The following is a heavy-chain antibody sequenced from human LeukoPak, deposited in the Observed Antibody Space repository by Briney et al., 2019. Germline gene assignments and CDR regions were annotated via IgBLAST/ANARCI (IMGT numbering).Heavy chain of an antibody. CDR3: ATDRGWRTSGYYLYYFEY. Sequence: PGGSLRLSCAASGFIFTNYFMSWVRQAPGEGLEWVASIKHDGSEKYYVDSVRGRFTISGDNTMNSLYLQMSSLRAEDTAVYYCATDRGWRTSGYYLYYFEYWGQGTLVTYSS. CDR2: IKHDGSEK. V-gene: IGHV3-7*01. J-gene: IGHJ4*02. CDR1: GFIFTNYF. D-gene: IGHD3-3*01.